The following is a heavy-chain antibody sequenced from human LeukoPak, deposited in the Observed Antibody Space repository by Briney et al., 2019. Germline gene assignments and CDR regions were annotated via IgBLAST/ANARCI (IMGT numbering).Heavy chain of an antibody. V-gene: IGHV4-39*01. D-gene: IGHD3-3*01. CDR1: GGFISSSSYY. CDR3: AVRNRFLEWLHYFDY. CDR2: IYYSGST. Sequence: PSETLSLTCTVSGGFISSSSYYWGWIRQPPGKGLEWIGSIYYSGSTYYNPSLKSRVTISVDTSKNQFSLKLSSVTAADTAVYYCAVRNRFLEWLHYFDYWGQGTLVTVSS. J-gene: IGHJ4*02.